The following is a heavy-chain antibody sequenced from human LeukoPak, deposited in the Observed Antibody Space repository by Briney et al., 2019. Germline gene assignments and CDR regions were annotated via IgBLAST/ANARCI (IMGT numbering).Heavy chain of an antibody. CDR3: ARSFRDSYSPYYFDY. V-gene: IGHV1-69*05. CDR2: IIPIFGTA. D-gene: IGHD4-11*01. J-gene: IGHJ4*02. Sequence: SVKVSCKASGGTFSSYAISWVRQAPGQGLEWMGGIIPIFGTANYAQKFQGRVTITTDESTSTAYMELSSLRSEDTAVYYCARSFRDSYSPYYFDYWGQGTLVTVSS. CDR1: GGTFSSYA.